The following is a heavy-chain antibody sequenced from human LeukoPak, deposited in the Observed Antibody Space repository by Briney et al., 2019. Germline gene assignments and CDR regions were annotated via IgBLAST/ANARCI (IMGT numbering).Heavy chain of an antibody. D-gene: IGHD2-8*02. CDR3: ATYRQVLLPFES. Sequence: GGSLRLSCAASGFTFSTFAMVWVHQPPGKGLEWVSSIFPSGGEIHYADSVRGRFTISRDNSKSTLSLQMNSLRAEDTAIYYCATYRQVLLPFESWGQGTLVTVSS. CDR1: GFTFSTFA. V-gene: IGHV3-23*01. CDR2: IFPSGGEI. J-gene: IGHJ4*02.